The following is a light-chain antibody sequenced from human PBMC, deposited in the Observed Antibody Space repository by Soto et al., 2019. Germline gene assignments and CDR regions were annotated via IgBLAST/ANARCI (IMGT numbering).Light chain of an antibody. CDR1: QRVTSNY. CDR3: QQYGSSPFS. CDR2: GAS. V-gene: IGKV3-20*01. Sequence: FVGTLSLGTGGWAPVERGARSCIASQRVTSNYLAWYQQRPGQAPRLLIYGASTRATGIPDRFSGSGSGTDFTLTISRLEPEDFAVYYCQQYGSSPFSFGPGTKVDIK. J-gene: IGKJ3*01.